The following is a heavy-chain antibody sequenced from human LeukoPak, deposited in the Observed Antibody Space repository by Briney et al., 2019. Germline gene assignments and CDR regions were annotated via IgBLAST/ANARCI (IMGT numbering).Heavy chain of an antibody. CDR2: IRYAGINK. CDR3: ALGGWLQPFDY. Sequence: GGSLRLSCAASGFTFSSYGMHWVRQAPGKGLEWVAFIRYAGINKYYADSVKGRFTISRDTSKNTLYLQMNSLRAEDTAVYYCALGGWLQPFDYWGQGTLVTVSS. V-gene: IGHV3-30*02. D-gene: IGHD5-24*01. J-gene: IGHJ4*02. CDR1: GFTFSSYG.